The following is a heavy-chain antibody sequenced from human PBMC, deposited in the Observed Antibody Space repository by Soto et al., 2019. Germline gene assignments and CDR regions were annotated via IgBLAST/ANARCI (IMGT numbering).Heavy chain of an antibody. D-gene: IGHD3-22*01. Sequence: EVQLVESGGGLVKPGGSLRLSCAASGFTFSSYSMNWVRQAPGKGLEWVSSISSSSSYIYYADSVKGRFTISRDNAKNSLYLQMNSLRAEDTAVYYCARKTFPQTYYYDSSGYYLGPSFQYYYGMDVWGQGTTVTVSS. CDR3: ARKTFPQTYYYDSSGYYLGPSFQYYYGMDV. V-gene: IGHV3-21*01. J-gene: IGHJ6*02. CDR1: GFTFSSYS. CDR2: ISSSSSYI.